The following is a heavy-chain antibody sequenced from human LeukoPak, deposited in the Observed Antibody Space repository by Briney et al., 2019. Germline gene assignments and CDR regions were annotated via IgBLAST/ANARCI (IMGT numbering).Heavy chain of an antibody. CDR2: INPIFHTP. Sequence: SVKVSCKASGGTFISHAISWVRQAPGQGLEWMGGINPIFHTPTYAKKFQGRLAITKDESMSTASMDLSSLISDDTAVYYCARGRTTGEFDYWGQGTLVTVSS. J-gene: IGHJ4*02. CDR3: ARGRTTGEFDY. CDR1: GGTFISHA. V-gene: IGHV1-69*05. D-gene: IGHD4-11*01.